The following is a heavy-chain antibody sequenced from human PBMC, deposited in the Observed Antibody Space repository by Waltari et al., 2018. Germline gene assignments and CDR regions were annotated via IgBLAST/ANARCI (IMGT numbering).Heavy chain of an antibody. CDR2: MNPNSGGT. Sequence: QVQLVQSGAEVKQPGASVKVSCKASGCPFTDSYMHWVRQAPGQGLEWVGWMNPNSGGTNYAQKFQGRVTLTRDTSITTAYMELSSLRSDDTAVYYCATYLRSSGSYSLIYWGQGTLVTVSS. CDR1: GCPFTDSY. J-gene: IGHJ4*02. D-gene: IGHD1-26*01. V-gene: IGHV1-2*02. CDR3: ATYLRSSGSYSLIY.